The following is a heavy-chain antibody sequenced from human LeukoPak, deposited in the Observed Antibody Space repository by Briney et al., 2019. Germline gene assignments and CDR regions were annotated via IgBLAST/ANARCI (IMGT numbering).Heavy chain of an antibody. J-gene: IGHJ5*02. D-gene: IGHD6-13*01. Sequence: SETLSLTCTVYGGSFSGYYWNWIRQPPGKGLEWIGEINHSGSTNYNPSLKSRVTISVDTSKNQFSLKLSSVTAADTAIYHCARNGQYYSNNWYGNNWFDPWGQGTLVTVSS. CDR1: GGSFSGYY. V-gene: IGHV4-34*01. CDR3: ARNGQYYSNNWYGNNWFDP. CDR2: INHSGST.